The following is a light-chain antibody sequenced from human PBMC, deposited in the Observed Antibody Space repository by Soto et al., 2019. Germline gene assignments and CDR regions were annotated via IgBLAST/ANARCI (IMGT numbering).Light chain of an antibody. CDR3: RQYNNWPLT. V-gene: IGKV3-15*01. J-gene: IGKJ1*01. CDR2: GAS. CDR1: QSVNNN. Sequence: ETVMTQSPATLSVSPGERAILSCRASQSVNNNLAWYQQKPGQAPRLLIYGASTRATGIPARFSGSGSGTEFTLTISSLQSEDFAVYYCRQYNNWPLTFGQGTKV.